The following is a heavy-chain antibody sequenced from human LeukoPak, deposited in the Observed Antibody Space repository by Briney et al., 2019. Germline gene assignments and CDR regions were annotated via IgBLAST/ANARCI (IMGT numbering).Heavy chain of an antibody. CDR2: MNPNSGNT. D-gene: IGHD6-13*01. V-gene: IGHV1-8*01. CDR3: ARVGNIGRAAASRRWGNWFDP. Sequence: GASVKVSCKASGYTFTSYDINWVRQATGQGLEWMGWMNPNSGNTGYAQKFQGRVTMTRNTSISTAYMELSSLRSEDTAVYYCARVGNIGRAAASRRWGNWFDPWGQGTLVTVSS. J-gene: IGHJ5*02. CDR1: GYTFTSYD.